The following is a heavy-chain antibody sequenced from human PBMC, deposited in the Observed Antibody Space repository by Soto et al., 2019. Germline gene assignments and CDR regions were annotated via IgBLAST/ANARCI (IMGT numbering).Heavy chain of an antibody. CDR3: ASLSGTDYYYYGMDV. CDR1: GGSFGGYY. CDR2: INHSGST. Sequence: ASETLSLTCAVYGGSFGGYYWSWIRQPPGKGLEWIGEINHSGSTNYNPSLKSRVTISVDTSKNQFSLKLSSVTAADTAVYYCASLSGTDYYYYGMDVWGQGTTVTVSS. V-gene: IGHV4-34*01. J-gene: IGHJ6*02. D-gene: IGHD3-10*01.